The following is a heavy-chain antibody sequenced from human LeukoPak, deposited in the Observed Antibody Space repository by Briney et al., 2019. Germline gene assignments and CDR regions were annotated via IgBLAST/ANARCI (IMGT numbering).Heavy chain of an antibody. J-gene: IGHJ3*02. CDR1: GFTFSSYA. V-gene: IGHV3-30*14. D-gene: IGHD3-22*01. CDR3: ARATKRITMIVVVPDAFDI. Sequence: QPGGSLRLSCAASGFTFSSYAMHWVRQAPGKGLEWVAVISYDGSNKYYADSVKGRFTISRDNSKNTLYLQMNSLRAEDTAVYYCARATKRITMIVVVPDAFDIWGQGTMVTVSS. CDR2: ISYDGSNK.